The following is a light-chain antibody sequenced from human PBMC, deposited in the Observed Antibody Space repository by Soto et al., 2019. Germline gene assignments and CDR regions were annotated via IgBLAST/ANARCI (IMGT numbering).Light chain of an antibody. V-gene: IGLV1-44*01. CDR2: NNN. CDR1: SSNIGRNS. CDR3: ASWDDNLNGPLL. J-gene: IGLJ2*01. Sequence: QSVLTQPPSASGTPGQRVTISCSGGSSNIGRNSVSWYQQVPGTAPKLIIFNNNERPSGIPGRFSGSKSGASASLAIVGLQSEDEADYFCASWDDNLNGPLLFGGGPK.